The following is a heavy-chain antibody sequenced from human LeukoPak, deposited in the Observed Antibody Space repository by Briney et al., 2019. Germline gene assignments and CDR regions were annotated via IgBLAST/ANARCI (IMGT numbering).Heavy chain of an antibody. CDR3: ARPTTVTTISADAFDI. CDR1: GFTFSDYT. J-gene: IGHJ3*02. CDR2: ISSGGTYK. D-gene: IGHD4-17*01. Sequence: GGSLRLSCAASGFTFSDYTMNWVRQAPGKGLEWVSSISSGGTYKYYADSVKGRFTISRDNAQNSLYLQMNSLIAEDSSVYYCARPTTVTTISADAFDIWGQGTMVTVSS. V-gene: IGHV3-21*01.